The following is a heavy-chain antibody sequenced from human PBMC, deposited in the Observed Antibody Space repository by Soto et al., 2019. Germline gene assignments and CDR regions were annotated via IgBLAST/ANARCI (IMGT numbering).Heavy chain of an antibody. J-gene: IGHJ4*02. CDR2: IIPILGIA. Sequence: VKVSCKASGGTFSSYTISWVRQAPGQGLEWMGRIIPILGIANYAQKFQGRVTITADKSTSTAYMELSSLRSEDTAVYYCASNPRDDYGGNFDYWGQGTLVTVSS. CDR1: GGTFSSYT. CDR3: ASNPRDDYGGNFDY. D-gene: IGHD4-17*01. V-gene: IGHV1-69*02.